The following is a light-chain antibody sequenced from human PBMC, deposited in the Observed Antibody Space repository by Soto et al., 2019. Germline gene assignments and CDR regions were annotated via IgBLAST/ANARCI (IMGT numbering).Light chain of an antibody. CDR1: SSDVGSYNL. Sequence: QSLLTQPASVSGSPGQSITISCTGTSSDVGSYNLVSWYQQHPGKAPKPMIYEVSKRPSGVSNRFSGSKSGNTASLTISGLQAEDEADYYCCSYAGSSIFYVFGTGTKVTVL. CDR2: EVS. V-gene: IGLV2-23*02. J-gene: IGLJ1*01. CDR3: CSYAGSSIFYV.